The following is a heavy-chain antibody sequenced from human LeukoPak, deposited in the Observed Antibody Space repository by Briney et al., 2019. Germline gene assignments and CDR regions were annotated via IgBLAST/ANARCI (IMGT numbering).Heavy chain of an antibody. CDR1: GDSVSSSSSA. Sequence: SQTLSLTCAISGDSVSSSSSAWSWIRQSPSRGLEWLGRTYYRSKWYTTYAESVKGRITINPDTSKNQFSLQLNSVTPEDTAVYYCARNYSPGFDYWGQGTLVTVSS. CDR3: ARNYSPGFDY. D-gene: IGHD3-10*01. CDR2: TYYRSKWYT. J-gene: IGHJ4*02. V-gene: IGHV6-1*01.